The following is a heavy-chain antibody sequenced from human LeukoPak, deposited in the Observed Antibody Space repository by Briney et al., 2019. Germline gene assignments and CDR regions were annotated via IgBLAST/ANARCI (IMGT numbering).Heavy chain of an antibody. CDR2: INHSGST. J-gene: IGHJ6*03. Sequence: PSETLSLTCAVYGGSFSGYYWSWIRQPPGKGLEWIGEINHSGSTNYNPSLKSRVIISVDTFKNQFSLKLSSVTAADTAVYYCARHPGYYYYYMDVGGKGTTVTISS. CDR1: GGSFSGYY. CDR3: ARHPGYYYYYMDV. D-gene: IGHD3-10*01. V-gene: IGHV4-34*01.